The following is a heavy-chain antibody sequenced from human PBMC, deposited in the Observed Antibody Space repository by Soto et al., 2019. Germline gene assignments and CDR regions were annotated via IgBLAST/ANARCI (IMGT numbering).Heavy chain of an antibody. J-gene: IGHJ4*02. CDR1: GVSITNTSYY. V-gene: IGHV4-39*01. CDR3: ARQGSY. Sequence: QLQLQESGPGLVKPSETLSLTCTVSGVSITNTSYYWGWIRQPPGKGLEWIGTIYFSGSTFYNPSLKSRLTISLDTSKNQFSLRLSSAAAADTAVYYCARQGSYWGQGTLVAVS. CDR2: IYFSGST.